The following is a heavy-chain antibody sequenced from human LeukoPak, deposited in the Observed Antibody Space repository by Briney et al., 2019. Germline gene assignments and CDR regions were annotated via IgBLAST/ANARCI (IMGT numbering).Heavy chain of an antibody. D-gene: IGHD2-15*01. CDR1: GYTFTDYY. J-gene: IGHJ4*02. V-gene: IGHV1-2*02. Sequence: RASVKVSCKASGYTFTDYYIHWLRQAPGQGLEWMGWLYPKSGDTNHAQIFQGRVTLTRDTSISTAYMELSSLRSDDSAVYYCAGEYCSGGNCRQGFDYWGQGTLVTVSS. CDR2: LYPKSGDT. CDR3: AGEYCSGGNCRQGFDY.